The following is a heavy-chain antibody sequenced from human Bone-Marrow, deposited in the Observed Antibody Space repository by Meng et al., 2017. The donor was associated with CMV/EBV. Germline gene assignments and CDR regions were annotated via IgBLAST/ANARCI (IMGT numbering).Heavy chain of an antibody. V-gene: IGHV4-59*01. D-gene: IGHD3-16*02. CDR1: GGAISSYY. CDR2: IYYSGST. CDR3: ARGGGGGYHFDY. Sequence: SETLSLTCTVSGGAISSYYWSWIRQAPGEGLDWVGYIYYSGSTYYKPSLKSRVTMSLNASKRQFSLKLTSVTAADTAVYYCARGGGGGYHFDYWGQGTMVTVSS. J-gene: IGHJ4*02.